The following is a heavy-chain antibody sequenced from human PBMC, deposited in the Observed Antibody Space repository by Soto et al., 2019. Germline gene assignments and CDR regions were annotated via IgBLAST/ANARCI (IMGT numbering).Heavy chain of an antibody. J-gene: IGHJ4*02. CDR2: IIPTFGTA. V-gene: IGHV1-69*01. CDR1: GGTFSSYA. Sequence: QVPLVHPGAEVKKPGSSGKVSCKASGGTFSSYAISWGRQAPGQGLRWLGGIIPTFGTATYAQKFQGRVTITADESTSKAYMELSSLRSEDTAVYYCARSDGRYDSSVTTYPFWGPGTLVNVSS. CDR3: ARSDGRYDSSVTTYPF. D-gene: IGHD3-22*01.